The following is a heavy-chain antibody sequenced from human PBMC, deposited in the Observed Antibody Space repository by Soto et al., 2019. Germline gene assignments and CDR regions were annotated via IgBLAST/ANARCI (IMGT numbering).Heavy chain of an antibody. Sequence: SETLSLTCTVSGGSISSYYWSWIRQPPGKGLEWIGYIYYSGSTNYNPSLKSRVTISVDTSKNQFSLKLSSVTAADTAVYYCARLLIAAAPPPYYYYGMDVWGQGTTVTVSS. CDR2: IYYSGST. CDR3: ARLLIAAAPPPYYYYGMDV. D-gene: IGHD6-13*01. CDR1: GGSISSYY. J-gene: IGHJ6*02. V-gene: IGHV4-59*01.